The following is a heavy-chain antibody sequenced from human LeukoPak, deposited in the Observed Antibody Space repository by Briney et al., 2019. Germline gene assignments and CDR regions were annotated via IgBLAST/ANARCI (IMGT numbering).Heavy chain of an antibody. CDR2: ISSSGSTI. D-gene: IGHD3-22*01. J-gene: IGHJ4*02. CDR1: GFTFSSYE. Sequence: PGGSLRLSCAASGFTFSSYEMNWVRQAPGKGLEWVSYISSSGSTIYYADSVKGRFTISRDNAKNSLYLQMNSLRAEDTAVYYCARPPPESNYYDSSGDFDYWGQGTLVTVSS. V-gene: IGHV3-48*03. CDR3: ARPPPESNYYDSSGDFDY.